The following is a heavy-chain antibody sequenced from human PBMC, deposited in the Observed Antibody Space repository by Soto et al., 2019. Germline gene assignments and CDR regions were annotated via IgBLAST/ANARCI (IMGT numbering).Heavy chain of an antibody. J-gene: IGHJ1*01. V-gene: IGHV3-74*01. CDR1: ECAFIGGC. Sequence: GWSERQSFVAAECAFIGGCLHWVRQAPGKGLVWVSRINSDGSRTSYADSAKGRFTISRDNSKNTLYLQMNSLRAEDTAVYYCVPYIPADGTRYLQHCGQGTLLPVSS. CDR3: VPYIPADGTRYLQH. D-gene: IGHD6-13*01. CDR2: INSDGSRT.